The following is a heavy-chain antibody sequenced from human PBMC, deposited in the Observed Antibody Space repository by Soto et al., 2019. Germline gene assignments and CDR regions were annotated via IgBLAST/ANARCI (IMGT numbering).Heavy chain of an antibody. D-gene: IGHD3-3*01. J-gene: IGHJ6*03. CDR2: NSAYNGNT. CDR3: ARVSRLDFWSGSGYYMDV. V-gene: IGHV1-18*01. Sequence: GASVKVSCKASGYTFTSYGISWVRQAPGQGLERMEWNSAYNGNTNYAQKLQGRVTMTTDTSTSTAYMELRSLRSDDTAVYYCARVSRLDFWSGSGYYMDVWGKGTTVTVSS. CDR1: GYTFTSYG.